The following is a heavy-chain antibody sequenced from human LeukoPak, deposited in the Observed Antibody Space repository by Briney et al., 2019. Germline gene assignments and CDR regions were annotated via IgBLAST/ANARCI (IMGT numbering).Heavy chain of an antibody. CDR2: ISAYNGNT. V-gene: IGHV1-18*01. D-gene: IGHD3-10*01. J-gene: IGHJ3*02. CDR3: AREGITMVRGGLAFDI. CDR1: GGTFSSYA. Sequence: ASVKVSCKASGGTFSSYAISWVRQAPGQGLEWMGWISAYNGNTNYAQKLQGRVTMTTDTSTSTAYMELRSLRSDDTAVYYCAREGITMVRGGLAFDIWGQGTMVTVSS.